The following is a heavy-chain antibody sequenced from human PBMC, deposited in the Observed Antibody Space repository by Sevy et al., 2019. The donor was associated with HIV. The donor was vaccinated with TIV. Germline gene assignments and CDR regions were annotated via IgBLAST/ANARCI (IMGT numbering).Heavy chain of an antibody. CDR1: GFSFSNYA. CDR2: ISYEGSDE. Sequence: GGSLRLSCAASGFSFSNYAMHWVRQAPGKGLEWVAVISYEGSDEDYSDSVKGRFNISRDNSKNMLSLQMNSLTVEDKAVYYCTKDIALNYYGSGSYYNTQDGIDVWGRGTTVTVSS. J-gene: IGHJ6*02. V-gene: IGHV3-30*18. CDR3: TKDIALNYYGSGSYYNTQDGIDV. D-gene: IGHD3-10*01.